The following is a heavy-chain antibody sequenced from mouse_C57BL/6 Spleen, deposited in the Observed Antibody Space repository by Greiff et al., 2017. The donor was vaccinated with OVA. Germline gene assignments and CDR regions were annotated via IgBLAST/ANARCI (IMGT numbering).Heavy chain of an antibody. CDR3: SRSAAVVANFDY. CDR2: INPINGGT. Sequence: QVQLQQPGTELVKPGASVKLSCKASGYTFTSYWMHWVKQRPGQGLEWIGNINPINGGTKYNEKFKSKATLTVDKSSSTAYMQLSSLTSAVSAVYYCSRSAAVVANFDYWGQGTTLTVSS. CDR1: GYTFTSYW. D-gene: IGHD1-1*01. J-gene: IGHJ2*01. V-gene: IGHV1-53*01.